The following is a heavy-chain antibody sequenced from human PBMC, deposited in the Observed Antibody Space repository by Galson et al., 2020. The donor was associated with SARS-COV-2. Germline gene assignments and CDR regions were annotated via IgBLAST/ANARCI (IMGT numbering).Heavy chain of an antibody. V-gene: IGHV4-34*01. D-gene: IGHD3-3*01. Sequence: SETLSLTCGVYGGSFSGYFWTWIRQPPGKGLEWIGEINHSGSANYNPSLKSRVTISVDTSKNQFSLRLTSVTAADTAVYYCARGRSITIFGTNYYYYMDVWGKGTTVTVSS. J-gene: IGHJ6*03. CDR2: INHSGSA. CDR1: GGSFSGYF. CDR3: ARGRSITIFGTNYYYYMDV.